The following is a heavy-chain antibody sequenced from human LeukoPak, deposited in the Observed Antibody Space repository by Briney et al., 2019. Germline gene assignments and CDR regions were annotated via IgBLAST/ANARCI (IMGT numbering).Heavy chain of an antibody. CDR1: GFTFSNYA. CDR2: ISGSGDI. J-gene: IGHJ5*02. V-gene: IGHV3-23*01. CDR3: ARDDEGDCSSTRCYKWFDP. Sequence: AGGSLRLSCAASGFTFSNYAMSWVRQAPGKGLEWVSSISGSGDIYYADSVKGRFTISRDDPRSTLYLRMNSLRVEDTAVYFCARDDEGDCSSTRCYKWFDPWGQGTLVTVSS. D-gene: IGHD2-2*02.